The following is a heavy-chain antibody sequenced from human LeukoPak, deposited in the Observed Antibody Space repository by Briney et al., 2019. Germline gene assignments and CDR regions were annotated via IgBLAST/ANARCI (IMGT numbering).Heavy chain of an antibody. V-gene: IGHV4-34*01. D-gene: IGHD6-13*01. CDR2: INHSGST. J-gene: IGHJ4*02. CDR3: ARWAAAAGTVEDY. CDR1: GGSFSGYY. Sequence: SETQSLTCAVYGGSFSGYYWSWISQPPGTGLEWIGEINHSGSTNYNPSLKSRVTISVDTSKNQFSLKLSSVTAADTAVYYCARWAAAAGTVEDYWGQGTLVTVSS.